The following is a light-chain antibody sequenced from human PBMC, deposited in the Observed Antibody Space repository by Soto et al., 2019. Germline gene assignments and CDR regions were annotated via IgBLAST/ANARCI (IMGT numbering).Light chain of an antibody. CDR2: GAS. Sequence: EIVMTQSPATLSVSPGERATLSCRASQSVSSNLSWYQQKPGQAPRLLIYGASTRATGIPARFSGGGSGTEFTLTISSLQSEDFEVYYCQQYNNWHSLTFGGGTKVEIK. J-gene: IGKJ4*01. CDR3: QQYNNWHSLT. V-gene: IGKV3-15*01. CDR1: QSVSSN.